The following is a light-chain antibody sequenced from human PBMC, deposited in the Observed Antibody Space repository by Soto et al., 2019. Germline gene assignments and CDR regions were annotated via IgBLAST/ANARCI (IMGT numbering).Light chain of an antibody. Sequence: EIVMTQSPATLSVSPGERATLSCRASQSVSSNLAWYQQKPGQAPRLLIYGASTRATGIPARFSGSGSGTEFTLTISSLQSEDFAVYYCQHYGASPNYTFGQGTKLEIK. J-gene: IGKJ2*01. V-gene: IGKV3-15*01. CDR2: GAS. CDR1: QSVSSN. CDR3: QHYGASPNYT.